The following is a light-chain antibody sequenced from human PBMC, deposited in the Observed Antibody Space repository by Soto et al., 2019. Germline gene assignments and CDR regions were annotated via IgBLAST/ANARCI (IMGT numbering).Light chain of an antibody. CDR1: QDINNW. CDR3: QQANSFPLT. J-gene: IGKJ4*01. V-gene: IGKV1D-12*01. Sequence: DIQVTQSPSSVSASVGDRVTITCRASQDINNWLAWYQQKPGKAPKLLIYTTSNLQSWDPSRFSGSGYETDFTLTINCLQPEDFATYYCQQANSFPLTFGGGTKVEIK. CDR2: TTS.